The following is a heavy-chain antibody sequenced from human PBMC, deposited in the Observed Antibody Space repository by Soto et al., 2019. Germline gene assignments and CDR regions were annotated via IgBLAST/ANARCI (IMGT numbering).Heavy chain of an antibody. CDR2: IYYSGST. CDR3: ARQKGQRSPGIDY. J-gene: IGHJ4*02. D-gene: IGHD1-1*01. V-gene: IGHV4-39*01. Sequence: QLQLQESGPGLVKPSETLSLTCTVSGGSISSSSYYWGWIRQPPGKGLEWIGSIYYSGSTYYNPSLKSRVTISVDTSKNQFSLKLSSVTAADTAVYCCARQKGQRSPGIDYWGQGTLVTVSS. CDR1: GGSISSSSYY.